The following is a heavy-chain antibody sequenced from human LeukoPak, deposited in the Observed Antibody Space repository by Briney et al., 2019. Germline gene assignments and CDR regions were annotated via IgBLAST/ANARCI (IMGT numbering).Heavy chain of an antibody. CDR2: IIPILGIA. J-gene: IGHJ4*02. CDR3: ASEKSYYDSSGYST. V-gene: IGHV1-69*04. D-gene: IGHD3-22*01. CDR1: GGTFSSYA. Sequence: ASVKVSCEASGGTFSSYAISWVRQAPGQGLEWMGRIIPILGIANYAQKFQGRVTITADKSTSTAYMELSSLRSEDTAVYYCASEKSYYDSSGYSTWGQGTLVTVSS.